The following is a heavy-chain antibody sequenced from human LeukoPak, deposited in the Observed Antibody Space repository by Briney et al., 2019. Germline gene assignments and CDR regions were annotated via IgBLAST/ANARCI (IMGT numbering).Heavy chain of an antibody. D-gene: IGHD2-21*01. V-gene: IGHV3-48*03. CDR3: ARGLGPALTGWVVGYYYYMDV. Sequence: PGGSLRLSCAASGFTFSSYEMNWVRQAPGKGLEWVSYISSSGSTIYYADSVKGRFTISRDNAKNSLYLQMNSLRAEDTAVYYCARGLGPALTGWVVGYYYYMDVWGKGTTVTISS. J-gene: IGHJ6*03. CDR1: GFTFSSYE. CDR2: ISSSGSTI.